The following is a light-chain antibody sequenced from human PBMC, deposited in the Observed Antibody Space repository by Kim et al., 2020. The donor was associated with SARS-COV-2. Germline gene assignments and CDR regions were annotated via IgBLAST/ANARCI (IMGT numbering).Light chain of an antibody. J-gene: IGLJ3*02. CDR1: SRRVGEQG. CDR2: RNN. Sequence: RTATRTCPGHSRRVGEQGATWLQQHQGHPPKLLSHRNNTRPTGISGRFSASRSGNTASLTITGLQPDDETDYYCSAWDRSLGAWVFGGGTQLTVL. V-gene: IGLV10-54*04. CDR3: SAWDRSLGAWV.